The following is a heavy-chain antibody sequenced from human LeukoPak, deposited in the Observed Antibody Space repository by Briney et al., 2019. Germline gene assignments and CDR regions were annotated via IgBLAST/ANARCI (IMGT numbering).Heavy chain of an antibody. Sequence: PGGSLRLSCAASGFTFSSYAMSWVRQAPGKGLEWVSAISGSGGSTYYADSVKGRFTISRDNSKNPLYLQMNSLRAEDTAVYYCAKDPYFYGAVNYFDYWGQGTLVTVSS. D-gene: IGHD4-17*01. CDR1: GFTFSSYA. J-gene: IGHJ4*02. CDR2: ISGSGGST. CDR3: AKDPYFYGAVNYFDY. V-gene: IGHV3-23*01.